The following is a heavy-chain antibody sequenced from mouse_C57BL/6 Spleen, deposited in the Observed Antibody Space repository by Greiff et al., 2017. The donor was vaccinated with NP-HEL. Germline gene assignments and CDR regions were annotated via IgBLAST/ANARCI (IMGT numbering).Heavy chain of an antibody. CDR2: IDPSDSET. V-gene: IGHV1-52*01. D-gene: IGHD2-1*01. J-gene: IGHJ4*01. Sequence: QVQLKQPGAELVRPGSSVKLSCKASGYTFTSYWMHWVKQRPIQGLEWIGNIDPSDSETHYNQKFKDKATLTVDKSSSTAYMQLSSLTSEDSAVYYCARPYYGNSYYAMDYWGQGTSVTVSS. CDR3: ARPYYGNSYYAMDY. CDR1: GYTFTSYW.